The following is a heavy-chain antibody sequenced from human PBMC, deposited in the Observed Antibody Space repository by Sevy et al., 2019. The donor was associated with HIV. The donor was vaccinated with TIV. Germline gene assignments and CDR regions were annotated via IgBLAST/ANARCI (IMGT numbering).Heavy chain of an antibody. CDR3: ARSPPWCSTWLYYFDS. D-gene: IGHD6-13*01. Sequence: SETLSLTCTVSGGSINNFNYYWDWIRQSPGKGLEWIGSVYYSGSTYYNPSLRSRVTISVDTSKNQFSLQLSSVTAADTAVYYCARSPPWCSTWLYYFDSWGQGTLVTVSS. CDR2: VYYSGST. CDR1: GGSINNFNYY. V-gene: IGHV4-39*01. J-gene: IGHJ4*02.